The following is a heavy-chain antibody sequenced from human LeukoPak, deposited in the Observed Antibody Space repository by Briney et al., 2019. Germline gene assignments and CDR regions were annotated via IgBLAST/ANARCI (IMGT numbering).Heavy chain of an antibody. CDR3: ARHIAARRGTYYYYYYMDV. CDR2: IYPGDSDT. CDR1: GYSFTSYW. J-gene: IGHJ6*03. Sequence: GESLKISCKGSGYSFTSYWIGWVRQMPGKGLEWMGIIYPGDSDTRYSPSFQGQVTISADKSISTAYLQWSSLKASDTAMYYCARHIAARRGTYYYYYYMDVWSKGTTVTVSS. V-gene: IGHV5-51*01. D-gene: IGHD6-6*01.